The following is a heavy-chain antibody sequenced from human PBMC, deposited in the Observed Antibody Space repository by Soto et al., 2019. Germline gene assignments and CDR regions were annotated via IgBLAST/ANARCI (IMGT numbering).Heavy chain of an antibody. V-gene: IGHV5-51*01. CDR3: ARPGYSGYDYFLSLDY. J-gene: IGHJ4*02. Sequence: ESLKISCKGSGYSFPSYWIGWVRQMPGKGLEWMGIIYPGDSDTRYSPSFQGQVTISADKSISTAYLQWSSLKASDTAMYYCARPGYSGYDYFLSLDYWGQGTLVNVSS. CDR2: IYPGDSDT. CDR1: GYSFPSYW. D-gene: IGHD5-12*01.